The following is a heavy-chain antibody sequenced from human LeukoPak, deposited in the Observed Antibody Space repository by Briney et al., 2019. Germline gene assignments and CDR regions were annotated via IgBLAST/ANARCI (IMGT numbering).Heavy chain of an antibody. D-gene: IGHD3-22*01. V-gene: IGHV3-15*01. CDR3: TTTYHYDSSPGSFDY. J-gene: IGHJ4*02. Sequence: GGSLRLSCAASGFTFTNAWMNWVRQAPGKGLEWVGRIKSKADGGISDYATPVKGRFTFSRDDSKNTLYLLMNSLKTEDTAVYYCTTTYHYDSSPGSFDYWGQGTLVTVSS. CDR1: GFTFTNAW. CDR2: IKSKADGGIS.